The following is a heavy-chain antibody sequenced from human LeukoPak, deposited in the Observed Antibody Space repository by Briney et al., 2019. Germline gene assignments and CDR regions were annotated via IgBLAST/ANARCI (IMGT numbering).Heavy chain of an antibody. J-gene: IGHJ4*01. V-gene: IGHV3-20*04. CDR2: INWNGDNT. CDR1: GFTFDDYG. D-gene: IGHD5-24*01. Sequence: PGGSLRLSCAASGFTFDDYGMSWVRQAPGKGLEWVSGINWNGDNTNYADSLKGRFTISRDNTKNSLFLQMNSLRAEDAAFYYCAKLLRDVTIYDFWGHGTLVTVSS. CDR3: AKLLRDVTIYDF.